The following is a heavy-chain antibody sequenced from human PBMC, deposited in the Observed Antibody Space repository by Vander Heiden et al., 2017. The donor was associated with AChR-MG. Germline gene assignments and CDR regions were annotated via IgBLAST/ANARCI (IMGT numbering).Heavy chain of an antibody. CDR1: GGSISSTNYY. J-gene: IGHJ4*02. V-gene: IGHV4-39*01. CDR2: IYYSGIT. Sequence: QLQLQESGPGLVKPSETLSLTCTVSGGSISSTNYYWGWIRQPPGKGLEWIGSIYYSGITYYNPSLKSRVTISVDTSKNQFSLKLSSVTATDTAVYYCARQTINSASLWGQGTLVTVSS. D-gene: IGHD1-20*01. CDR3: ARQTINSASL.